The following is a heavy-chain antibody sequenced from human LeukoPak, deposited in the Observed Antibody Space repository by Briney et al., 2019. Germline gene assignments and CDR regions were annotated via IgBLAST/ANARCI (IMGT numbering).Heavy chain of an antibody. D-gene: IGHD3-22*01. J-gene: IGHJ4*02. Sequence: ASVKVSCKASGYTFTRYGISWVRQAPGQGLEWMGWINTYNGNTDYAQKLQGRVTMTTDTSTSTAYMELRSLRSDDTALYYCATNYYDSGGYYSIDYWGQGTLVTVSS. CDR3: ATNYYDSGGYYSIDY. CDR2: INTYNGNT. V-gene: IGHV1-18*01. CDR1: GYTFTRYG.